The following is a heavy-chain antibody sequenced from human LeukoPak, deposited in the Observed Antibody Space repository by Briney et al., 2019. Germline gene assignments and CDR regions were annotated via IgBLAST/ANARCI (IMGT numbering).Heavy chain of an antibody. J-gene: IGHJ4*02. V-gene: IGHV3-74*01. D-gene: IGHD2-8*01. CDR1: GLTFRTYA. CDR3: ARDLSPFCTNGVCYGY. Sequence: PGGSLRLSCAASGLTFRTYAMSWIRQAPGKGLVWVSRINSEGSSTSYADSVKGRFTISRDNAKNTLYLQMNSLRAEDTAVYYCARDLSPFCTNGVCYGYWGQGTLVTVSS. CDR2: INSEGSST.